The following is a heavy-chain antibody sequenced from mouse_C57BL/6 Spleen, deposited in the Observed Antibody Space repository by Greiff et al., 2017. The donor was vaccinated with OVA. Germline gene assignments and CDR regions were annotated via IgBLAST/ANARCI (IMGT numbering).Heavy chain of an antibody. J-gene: IGHJ4*01. D-gene: IGHD1-1*01. CDR2: IYPRSGNT. CDR1: GYTFTSYG. V-gene: IGHV1-81*01. CDR3: ALTTVVDYYAMDY. Sequence: QVQLQQSGAELARPGASVKLSCKASGYTFTSYGISWVKQRTGQGLEWIGEIYPRSGNTYYNEKFKGKATLTADKSSSTAYMELRSLTSEDSAVYFCALTTVVDYYAMDYWGQGTSVTVSS.